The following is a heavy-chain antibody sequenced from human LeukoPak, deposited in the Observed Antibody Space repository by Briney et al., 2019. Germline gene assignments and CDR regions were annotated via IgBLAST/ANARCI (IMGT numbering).Heavy chain of an antibody. CDR2: IKQDGSEK. V-gene: IGHV3-7*01. D-gene: IGHD1-26*01. J-gene: IGHJ4*02. Sequence: PGGSLRLSCAASGFTFSSYWMSWVRQAPGKGLEWVANIKQDGSEKYYVDSVKGRFTISRDNAKNSLYLQMNSLRAEDTAVYYCARGYSGSYYELDYWGQGTVVTVS. CDR1: GFTFSSYW. CDR3: ARGYSGSYYELDY.